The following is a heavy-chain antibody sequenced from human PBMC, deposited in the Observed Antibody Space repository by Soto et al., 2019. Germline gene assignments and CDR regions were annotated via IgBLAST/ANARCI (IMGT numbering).Heavy chain of an antibody. V-gene: IGHV3-15*07. CDR1: GFPFSNAW. J-gene: IGHJ4*01. CDR2: VKSKTDGRSS. D-gene: IGHD2-15*01. CDR3: TKDSRTSLPEIRFDY. Sequence: VQLVESGGTLVKPGGSLRLSCVASGFPFSNAWINWVRQVPGKGLEWVGRVKSKTDGRSSDYAAAVKGRFAVSRDDSRNIVYLQMNSLKIEDTGVYYRTKDSRTSLPEIRFDYWGHGTQVTVSS.